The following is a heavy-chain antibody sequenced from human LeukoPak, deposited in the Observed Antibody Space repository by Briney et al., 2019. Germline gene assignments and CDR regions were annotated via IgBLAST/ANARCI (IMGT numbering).Heavy chain of an antibody. CDR1: GGSISSYY. CDR2: IYYSGST. D-gene: IGHD2/OR15-2a*01. V-gene: IGHV4-39*07. CDR3: ARGQIGDNAFDI. Sequence: SETLSLTCTVSGGSISSYYWGWIRQPPGKGLEWIGSIYYSGSTYYNPSLKSRVTISVDTSKNQFSLKLSSVTAADTAVYYCARGQIGDNAFDIWGQGTMVTVSS. J-gene: IGHJ3*02.